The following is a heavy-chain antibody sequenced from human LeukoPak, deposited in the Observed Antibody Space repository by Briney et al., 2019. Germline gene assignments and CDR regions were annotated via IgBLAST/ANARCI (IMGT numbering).Heavy chain of an antibody. CDR3: VKAGFCGGGSCYRKYYFDY. D-gene: IGHD2-15*01. J-gene: IGHJ4*02. CDR1: GFTFNSNA. Sequence: PGGSLRLSCVASGFTFNSNAMSWVRQAPGKGLEWVSAISGSGGSTYYADSVKGRFTISKDNSKNTLYLQMNSLRAEDTAIYYCVKAGFCGGGSCYRKYYFDYWGQGTLVTVSS. CDR2: ISGSGGST. V-gene: IGHV3-23*01.